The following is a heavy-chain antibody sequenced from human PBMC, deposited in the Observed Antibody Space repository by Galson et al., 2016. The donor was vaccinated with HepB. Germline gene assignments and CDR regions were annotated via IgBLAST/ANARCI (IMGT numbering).Heavy chain of an antibody. CDR3: AKDQGILRHFDWLTYDAFDM. J-gene: IGHJ3*02. D-gene: IGHD3-9*01. V-gene: IGHV3-30*18. Sequence: SLRLSCAASGITFSRYAMSWVRQAPGKGLEWVAVISTNGISQNYEDSVKGRFTVYRDNSKNTVDLQMNSLRPEDTAVYYCAKDQGILRHFDWLTYDAFDMWGQGTMVTVSS. CDR2: ISTNGISQ. CDR1: GITFSRYA.